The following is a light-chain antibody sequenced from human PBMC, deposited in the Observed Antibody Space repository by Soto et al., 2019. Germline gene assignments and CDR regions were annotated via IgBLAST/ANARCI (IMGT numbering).Light chain of an antibody. Sequence: DIQMTQSPSTLSGSVGDRVTITCRASQTISSWLAWDQQKPGKAPKLLIYKASTLKSGVPSRFRGSGSGTEFALTISSLQPDQFATYFCQRYNSYSEAFGEGTKVEL. J-gene: IGKJ1*01. CDR3: QRYNSYSEA. V-gene: IGKV1-5*03. CDR2: KAS. CDR1: QTISSW.